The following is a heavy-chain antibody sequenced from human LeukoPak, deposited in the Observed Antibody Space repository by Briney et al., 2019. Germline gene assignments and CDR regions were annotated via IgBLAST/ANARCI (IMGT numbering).Heavy chain of an antibody. CDR2: IYYSGST. J-gene: IGHJ5*02. V-gene: IGHV4-59*11. Sequence: SETLSLTFTVSGGSISSHYWSWIRQPPGKGLGWIGYIYYSGSTNYNPSLKSRVTISVDTSKNQFSLKLSSVTAADTAVYYCARDVTFWEGNWFDHWGQGTLVTVSS. CDR3: ARDVTFWEGNWFDH. CDR1: GGSISSHY. D-gene: IGHD3-16*01.